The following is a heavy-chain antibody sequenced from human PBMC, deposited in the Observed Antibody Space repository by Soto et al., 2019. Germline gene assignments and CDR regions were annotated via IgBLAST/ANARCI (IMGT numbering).Heavy chain of an antibody. D-gene: IGHD3-3*01. CDR2: IVVGSGNT. V-gene: IGHV1-58*01. Sequence: SVKVSCKASGFTFTSSAVQWVRQARGQRLEWIGWIVVGSGNTNYAQKFQERVTITRDMSTSTAYMELSILRSEDTAVYYCAAVHYDFWSGYYWYGMDVWGQGTTVTVSS. CDR3: AAVHYDFWSGYYWYGMDV. J-gene: IGHJ6*02. CDR1: GFTFTSSA.